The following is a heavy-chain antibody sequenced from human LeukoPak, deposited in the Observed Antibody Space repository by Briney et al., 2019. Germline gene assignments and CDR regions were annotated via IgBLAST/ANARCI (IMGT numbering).Heavy chain of an antibody. CDR1: GGSISSGGYY. CDR3: ARDSGLGFDY. CDR2: IYYSGST. D-gene: IGHD6-19*01. V-gene: IGHV4-31*03. J-gene: IGHJ4*02. Sequence: SETLSLTCTVSGGSISSGGYYWSWIRQHPGKGLEWIGYIYYSGSTYYNPSLKSRVAISVDTSKNQFSLKLSSVTAADTAVYYCARDSGLGFDYWGQGTLVTVSS.